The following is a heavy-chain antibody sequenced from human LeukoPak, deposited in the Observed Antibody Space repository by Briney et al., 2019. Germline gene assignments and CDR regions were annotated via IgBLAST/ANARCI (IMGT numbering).Heavy chain of an antibody. V-gene: IGHV3-30*18. D-gene: IGHD5-18*01. CDR2: ISYEGSNK. Sequence: PGGSLRLSCAASGFTFSSYGMHWVRQAPGKGLEWVAVISYEGSNKYYADSVKGRFTISRDNSKNTLYLQMNSLRAEDTAVYYCAKGPQRGYSYGYSFDYWGQGTLVTVSS. J-gene: IGHJ4*02. CDR3: AKGPQRGYSYGYSFDY. CDR1: GFTFSSYG.